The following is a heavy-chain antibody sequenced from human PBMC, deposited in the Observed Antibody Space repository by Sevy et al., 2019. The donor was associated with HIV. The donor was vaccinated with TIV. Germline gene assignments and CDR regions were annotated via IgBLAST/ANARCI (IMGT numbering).Heavy chain of an antibody. Sequence: GGSLRLSCSASEFTFSSYAMSWVRQAPGKGLEWVSSISGSGRFTYYADFVEGRFIISRDNSKNTLSVQMNSLRAEDTAVYYGAEGYCSGGTCPRDYYYYGMDVWGQGTTVTVSS. CDR3: AEGYCSGGTCPRDYYYYGMDV. J-gene: IGHJ6*02. CDR1: EFTFSSYA. CDR2: ISGSGRFT. V-gene: IGHV3-23*01. D-gene: IGHD2-15*01.